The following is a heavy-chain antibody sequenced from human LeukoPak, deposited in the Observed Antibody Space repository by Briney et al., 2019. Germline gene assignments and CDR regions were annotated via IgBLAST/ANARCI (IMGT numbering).Heavy chain of an antibody. CDR3: ARAGITGTHDSYYYYMVV. D-gene: IGHD1-20*01. V-gene: IGHV1-18*01. CDR1: GYTFTSYG. Sequence: GASVKVSCKASGYTFTSYGISWVRQAPGQGLEWMGWISAYNGNTNYAQKLQGRVTMTTDTSTSTAYMELRSLRSDDTAVYYCARAGITGTHDSYYYYMVVWGKGTTVTVSS. J-gene: IGHJ6*03. CDR2: ISAYNGNT.